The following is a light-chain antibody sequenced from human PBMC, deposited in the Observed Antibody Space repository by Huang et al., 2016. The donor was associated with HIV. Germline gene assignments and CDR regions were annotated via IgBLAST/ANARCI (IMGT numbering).Light chain of an antibody. Sequence: DVQMTQSPSTMSASVGDRVTITCRASQGISNYLVWFQQKPGKAPKRLIYAASTLENGVPSRFGGYGSGTEFTLRITSLQPDDFAVYYCLQHNSYPWTFGQGTKVEI. CDR3: LQHNSYPWT. CDR1: QGISNY. V-gene: IGKV1-17*03. J-gene: IGKJ1*01. CDR2: AAS.